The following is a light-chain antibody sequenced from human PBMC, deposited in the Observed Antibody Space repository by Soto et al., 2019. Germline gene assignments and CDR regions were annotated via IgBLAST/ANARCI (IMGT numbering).Light chain of an antibody. CDR1: SSDVGGYNY. Sequence: QSALTQPRSVSGSPGQSVTISCTGTSSDVGGYNYVSWYQQHPGKAPKLMIYDVSKRPSGVPDRFSGSKSGNTASLTISGLQAEDVGDYYCCSYAGSYTWVFGGGTKLTVL. J-gene: IGLJ3*02. CDR3: CSYAGSYTWV. CDR2: DVS. V-gene: IGLV2-11*01.